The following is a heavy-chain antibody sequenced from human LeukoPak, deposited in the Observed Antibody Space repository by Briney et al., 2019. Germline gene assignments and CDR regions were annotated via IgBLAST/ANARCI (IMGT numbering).Heavy chain of an antibody. Sequence: GGSLRLSCAASGFTFSSYWMHWVRQAPGKGLVWVSRINTDGSSTSYADSVKGRFTISRDNAKNTLYLQMNSLRAEDTAVYYCASEGSLPNYYDSSGYYHYWGQGTLVTVSS. CDR1: GFTFSSYW. V-gene: IGHV3-74*01. J-gene: IGHJ4*02. CDR2: INTDGSST. CDR3: ASEGSLPNYYDSSGYYHY. D-gene: IGHD3-22*01.